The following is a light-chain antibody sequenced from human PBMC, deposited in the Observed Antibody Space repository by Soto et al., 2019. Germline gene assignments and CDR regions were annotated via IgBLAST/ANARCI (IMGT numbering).Light chain of an antibody. CDR2: EVS. Sequence: QSALTQPASVSGSPGQSITISCTGTSSDVGSYNYVSWYQQHPGKAPKLMIYEVSDRPSGISSRFSGSKSGNTASLTISGLTTEDEDDYYCSSSTRSSTLFGTGTKGTVL. CDR3: SSSTRSSTL. V-gene: IGLV2-14*01. J-gene: IGLJ1*01. CDR1: SSDVGSYNY.